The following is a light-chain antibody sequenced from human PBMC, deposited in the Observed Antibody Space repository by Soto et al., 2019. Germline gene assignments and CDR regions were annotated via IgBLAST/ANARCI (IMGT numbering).Light chain of an antibody. V-gene: IGLV2-8*01. Sequence: QSVLTQPPSASGSPGQSVTISCTGTSSDIGGYNYVSWYQQHPGKAPKLIIYEVSKRPSGVPDRFSGSKSGNTTSLTVSGRQAEEEADYYCTSYAGSNNLVFAGGTKVTVL. J-gene: IGLJ3*02. CDR2: EVS. CDR3: TSYAGSNNLV. CDR1: SSDIGGYNY.